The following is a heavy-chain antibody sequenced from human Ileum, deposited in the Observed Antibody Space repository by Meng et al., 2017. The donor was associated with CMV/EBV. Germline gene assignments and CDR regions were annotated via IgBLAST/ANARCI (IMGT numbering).Heavy chain of an antibody. D-gene: IGHD6-13*01. V-gene: IGHV4-39*07. CDR2: IFDSGSA. CDR3: VRDHGSSSWFFY. CDR1: GGSVNRNTYY. J-gene: IGHJ4*02. Sequence: LQEAGPGLVKPSETLSLTGTASGGSVNRNTYYWGWIRQPPGKSLEWIGTIFDSGSAFYNPSLQSRVSVSIDMSRNQLSLSLSSVTAADTAVYYCVRDHGSSSWFFYWGQGTLVTVSS.